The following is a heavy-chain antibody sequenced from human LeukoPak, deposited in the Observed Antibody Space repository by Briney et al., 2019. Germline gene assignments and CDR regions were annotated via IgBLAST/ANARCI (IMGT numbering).Heavy chain of an antibody. CDR2: IYYSGST. CDR3: ARGPKFGTYRYFDY. CDR1: GGSISSGDYY. Sequence: SQTLSLTCTVSGGSISSGDYYWSWIRQPPGKGLEWIGYIYYSGSTYYNPSLKSRVTISVDTSKNQFSLKLSSVTAADTAVYYCARGPKFGTYRYFDYWGQGTLVTVSS. V-gene: IGHV4-30-4*01. D-gene: IGHD3-10*01. J-gene: IGHJ4*02.